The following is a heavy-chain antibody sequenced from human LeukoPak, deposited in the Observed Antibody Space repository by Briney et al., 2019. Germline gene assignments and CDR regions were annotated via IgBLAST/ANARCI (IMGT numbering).Heavy chain of an antibody. CDR3: ARALTTYYDFWSGYSSSGPDAFDI. D-gene: IGHD3-3*01. J-gene: IGHJ3*02. CDR2: IYYSGST. Sequence: SETLSLTCTVSGGSISSYYWSWIRQPPGKGLEWIWYIYYSGSTNYNPSLKSRVTISVDTSKNQFSLKLSSVTAADTAVYYCARALTTYYDFWSGYSSSGPDAFDIWGQGTMVTVSS. V-gene: IGHV4-59*01. CDR1: GGSISSYY.